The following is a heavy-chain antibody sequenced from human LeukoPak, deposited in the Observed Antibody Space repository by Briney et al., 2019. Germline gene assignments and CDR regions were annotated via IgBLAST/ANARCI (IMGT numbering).Heavy chain of an antibody. CDR1: GGSISSRSYY. D-gene: IGHD2-21*02. J-gene: IGHJ4*02. CDR3: ARGVSGDLDY. Sequence: SETLSLTCTVSGGSISSRSYYWGWIRQPPGKGLEWIGSIYYSGSTYYNSSLKSRVTISVDTSKNQLSLKLSSVTAADTAVYYCARGVSGDLDYWGQGTLVTVSS. CDR2: IYYSGST. V-gene: IGHV4-39*07.